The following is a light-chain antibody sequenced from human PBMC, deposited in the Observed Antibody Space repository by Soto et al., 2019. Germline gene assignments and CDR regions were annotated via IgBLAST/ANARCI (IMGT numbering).Light chain of an antibody. CDR1: QDISNY. Sequence: DIQMTQSPCSLSASVGDRVTITCQASQDISNYLNWYQQKPGKAPKLLIYDASNLETGVPSRFSGSGSGTDFTFTISSLQPEDIATYYCQQYDNSRVTFGPGTKVDIK. V-gene: IGKV1-33*01. CDR3: QQYDNSRVT. CDR2: DAS. J-gene: IGKJ3*01.